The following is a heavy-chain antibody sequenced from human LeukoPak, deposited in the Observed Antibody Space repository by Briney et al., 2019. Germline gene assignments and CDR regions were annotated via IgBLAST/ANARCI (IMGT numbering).Heavy chain of an antibody. CDR1: GGSISSYY. D-gene: IGHD2-2*01. Sequence: SETLSLTCTVAGGSISSYYWSWIRQPPGKGLEWIGYIYYSGSTNYNPSLKSRVTISVDTSKNQFSLKLSSVTAADTAVYYCARGRGKDIVVVPARREDAFDIWGQGTMVTVSS. CDR2: IYYSGST. V-gene: IGHV4-59*01. J-gene: IGHJ3*02. CDR3: ARGRGKDIVVVPARREDAFDI.